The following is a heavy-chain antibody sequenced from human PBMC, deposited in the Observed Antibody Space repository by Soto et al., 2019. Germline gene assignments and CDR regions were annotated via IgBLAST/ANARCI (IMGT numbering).Heavy chain of an antibody. Sequence: GGSLRLSCAASGFTFSNAWMSWVRQAPGKGLEWVGRIKSKTDGGTTDYAAPVKGRFTISRDDSKNTLYLQMNSLKTEDTAVYYCTTDSENMITFGGVIVSDYWGQGTLVTVSS. J-gene: IGHJ4*02. CDR3: TTDSENMITFGGVIVSDY. CDR2: IKSKTDGGTT. V-gene: IGHV3-15*01. D-gene: IGHD3-16*02. CDR1: GFTFSNAW.